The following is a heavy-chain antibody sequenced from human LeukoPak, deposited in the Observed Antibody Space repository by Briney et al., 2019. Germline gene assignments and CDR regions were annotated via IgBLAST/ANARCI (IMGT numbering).Heavy chain of an antibody. J-gene: IGHJ4*02. CDR3: AREIGGILVFDY. CDR2: TNPNSGDS. D-gene: IGHD5-18*01. V-gene: IGHV1-2*02. CDR1: GYKFTGYY. Sequence: ASVKVSCKASGYKFTGYYTHWVRQAPGQGLEWMGWTNPNSGDSHHAQKFQGRVTMTRDTSISTAYMELSRLRSDDTAVYYCAREIGGILVFDYWGQGTLVTVSS.